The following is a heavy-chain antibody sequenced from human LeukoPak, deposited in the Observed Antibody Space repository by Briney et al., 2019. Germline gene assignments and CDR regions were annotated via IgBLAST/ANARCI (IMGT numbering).Heavy chain of an antibody. Sequence: GGSLRLSCTASGFTLSGYWMSWVRQAPGKGLEWVASINQDGSEKYYVDSVKGRFTISRDNAKNSLYLQMNSLRAEDTAVYYCARTSGYREFDYWGQGTLVTVSS. D-gene: IGHD5-12*01. CDR2: INQDGSEK. CDR1: GFTLSGYW. CDR3: ARTSGYREFDY. V-gene: IGHV3-7*05. J-gene: IGHJ4*02.